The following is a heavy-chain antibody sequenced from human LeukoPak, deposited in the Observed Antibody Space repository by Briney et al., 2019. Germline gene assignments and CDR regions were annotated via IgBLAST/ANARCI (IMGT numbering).Heavy chain of an antibody. V-gene: IGHV6-1*01. CDR2: IYYRCKWYN. D-gene: IGHD1-26*01. Sequence: SPTLSLTFSFAAASFSINSDTWNWISQSPAKGLEWLGTIYYRCKWYNDDAVSVKSRIAINPDTSKNQFSLQLNSVTPEDTAVYYCAREGVGSYSFDYWGQGTLVTVSS. J-gene: IGHJ4*02. CDR3: AREGVGSYSFDY. CDR1: AASFSINSDT.